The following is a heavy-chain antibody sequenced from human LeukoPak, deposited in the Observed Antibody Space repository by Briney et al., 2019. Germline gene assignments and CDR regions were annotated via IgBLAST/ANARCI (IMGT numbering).Heavy chain of an antibody. CDR1: GYTFTSYA. CDR2: INAGNGNT. V-gene: IGHV1-3*01. J-gene: IGHJ6*02. D-gene: IGHD6-13*01. CDR3: AHSSYYYYYGMDV. Sequence: EASVKVSCKASGYTFTSYAMHWVRQDPGQRLEWMGWINAGNGNTKYSQKFQGRVAITRDTSASTAYMELSSLRSEDTAVYYCAHSSYYYYYGMDVWGQGTTVTVSS.